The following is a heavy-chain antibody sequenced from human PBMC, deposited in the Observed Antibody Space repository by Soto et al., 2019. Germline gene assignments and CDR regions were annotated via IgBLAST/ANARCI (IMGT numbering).Heavy chain of an antibody. D-gene: IGHD6-13*01. CDR2: ISSSSSYI. J-gene: IGHJ4*02. V-gene: IGHV3-21*01. CDR1: GFTFSSYS. CDR3: APRPIAALDY. Sequence: GGSLRLSCAASGFTFSSYSMNWVRQAPGKGLEWVSSISSSSSYIYYADSVNGRFTISRDNAKNSLYLQMNSLRAEDTAVYYCAPRPIAALDYWGQGTLVTVSS.